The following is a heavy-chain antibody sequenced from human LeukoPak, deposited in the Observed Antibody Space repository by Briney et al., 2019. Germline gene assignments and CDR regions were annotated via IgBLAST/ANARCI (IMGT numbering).Heavy chain of an antibody. CDR2: ISYDGSNK. V-gene: IGHV3-30*18. CDR1: GFTFSSYG. Sequence: PGRSLRLSCAASGFTFSSYGMHWVRQAPGKGLEWVAVISYDGSNKYYADSVRGRFTISRDNSKNTLYLQMNSLRAEDTAVYYCAKVKLGAFDIWGQGTMVTVSS. CDR3: AKVKLGAFDI. D-gene: IGHD3-10*01. J-gene: IGHJ3*02.